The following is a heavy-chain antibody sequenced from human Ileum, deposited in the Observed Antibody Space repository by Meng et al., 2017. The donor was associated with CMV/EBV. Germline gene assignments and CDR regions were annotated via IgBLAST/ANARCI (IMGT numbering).Heavy chain of an antibody. D-gene: IGHD3/OR15-3a*01. Sequence: LSWAAYGFTFSTYSMNWVRQAPGKGLEWVSSISSSSSYIYYADSVKGRFTISRDNAKNSLYLQMNSLRAEDTAVYYCARDRGTGFDYWGQGTLVTVSS. J-gene: IGHJ4*02. CDR3: ARDRGTGFDY. V-gene: IGHV3-21*01. CDR2: ISSSSSYI. CDR1: GFTFSTYS.